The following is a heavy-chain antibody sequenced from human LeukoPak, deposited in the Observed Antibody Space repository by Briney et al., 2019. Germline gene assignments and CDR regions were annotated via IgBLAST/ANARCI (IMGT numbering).Heavy chain of an antibody. J-gene: IGHJ4*02. CDR2: ITGSGDTI. CDR3: TRKGSQWDFLVDY. Sequence: PGGSLRLSCSASGFTFSSYEMNWVRQAPGKGLEWISYITGSGDTIYYADSVKGRFTISRDNSENSLYLQMDSLTAEDTAVCYCTRKGSQWDFLVDYWGQGTRVAVSP. CDR1: GFTFSSYE. V-gene: IGHV3-48*03. D-gene: IGHD2/OR15-2a*01.